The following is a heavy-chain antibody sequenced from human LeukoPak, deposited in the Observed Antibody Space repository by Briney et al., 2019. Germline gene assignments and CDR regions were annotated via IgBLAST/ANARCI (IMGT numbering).Heavy chain of an antibody. CDR1: GGSISSSSYY. Sequence: SETLSLTCTVSGGSISSSSYYWGWIRQPPGKGLEWIGSIYYSGSTYYNPSLKSRVTISVDTSKNQFSLKLSSVTAAATAVYYCAGSIAVAGTVGIDYWGQGTLVTVSS. D-gene: IGHD6-19*01. V-gene: IGHV4-39*07. J-gene: IGHJ4*02. CDR2: IYYSGST. CDR3: AGSIAVAGTVGIDY.